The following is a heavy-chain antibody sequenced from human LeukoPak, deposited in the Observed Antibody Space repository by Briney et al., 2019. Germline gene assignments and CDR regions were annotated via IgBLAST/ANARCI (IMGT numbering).Heavy chain of an antibody. CDR3: AKKSYRVVTASSIDY. CDR1: GFTFSSYA. J-gene: IGHJ4*02. Sequence: GGPLRLSSAASGFTFSSYAMSWVPQAPGKGLEWVSAISGSGGSTYYADSVKGRFTISRDNSKNTLYLQMNSLRAEDTAVYYCAKKSYRVVTASSIDYWGQGTLVTVSS. D-gene: IGHD2-21*02. CDR2: ISGSGGST. V-gene: IGHV3-23*01.